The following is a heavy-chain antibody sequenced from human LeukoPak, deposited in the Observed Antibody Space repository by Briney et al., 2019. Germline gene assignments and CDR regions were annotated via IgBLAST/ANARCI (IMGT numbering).Heavy chain of an antibody. V-gene: IGHV4-39*01. CDR2: IYYSGST. CDR3: ARQTRWIQLSHFVY. D-gene: IGHD5-18*01. CDR1: GGSIISSSYY. J-gene: IGHJ4*02. Sequence: SETLSLTCTVSGGSIISSSYYWGWIRQPPGKGLEWMGSIYYSGSTYYNPSLKSRVTISVDTSKNQFSLKLSSVTAADKSVYYCARQTRWIQLSHFVYWGQGTLVTVSS.